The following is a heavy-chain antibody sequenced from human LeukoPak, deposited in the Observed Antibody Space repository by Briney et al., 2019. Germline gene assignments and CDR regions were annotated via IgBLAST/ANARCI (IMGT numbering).Heavy chain of an antibody. CDR2: IQQDGSEK. D-gene: IGHD3-10*01. Sequence: GGSLRPSCAASGFTFNYYWLTWVRQAPGKGLEWVANIQQDGSEKYYVDSVKGRFIISKDNAKNSLYLQMNSLRAEDTAVYYCARVRKLRTRGVMDPLDYWGQGTLVTVSS. V-gene: IGHV3-7*01. CDR1: GFTFNYYW. J-gene: IGHJ4*02. CDR3: ARVRKLRTRGVMDPLDY.